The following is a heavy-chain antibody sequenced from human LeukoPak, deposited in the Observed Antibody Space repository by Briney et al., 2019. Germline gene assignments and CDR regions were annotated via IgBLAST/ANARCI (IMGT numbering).Heavy chain of an antibody. CDR1: GGSISSYY. J-gene: IGHJ6*02. V-gene: IGHV4-59*01. D-gene: IGHD3-3*01. CDR3: ARELSVGRLEWLLSVAALGYYGMDV. Sequence: SETLSLTCTVSGGSISSYYWSWIRQPPGKGLEWIGYIYYSGSTNYNPSLKSRVTISVDTSKNQFSLKLSSVTAADTAVYYCARELSVGRLEWLLSVAALGYYGMDVWGQGTTVTVSS. CDR2: IYYSGST.